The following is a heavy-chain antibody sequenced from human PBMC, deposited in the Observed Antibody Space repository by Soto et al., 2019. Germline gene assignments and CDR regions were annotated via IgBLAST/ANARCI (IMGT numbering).Heavy chain of an antibody. D-gene: IGHD6-13*01. CDR1: GFTFSDYY. CDR3: ARDFRSSWDNWFDP. Sequence: VGSLRLSCAASGFTFSDYYMSWIRQAPGKGLEWVSHISSRSSTIYYADSVKGRFTISRDNAKNSLYLQMNSLRDEDTAVYYCARDFRSSWDNWFDPWGQGTLVTVSS. CDR2: ISSRSSTI. J-gene: IGHJ5*02. V-gene: IGHV3-11*04.